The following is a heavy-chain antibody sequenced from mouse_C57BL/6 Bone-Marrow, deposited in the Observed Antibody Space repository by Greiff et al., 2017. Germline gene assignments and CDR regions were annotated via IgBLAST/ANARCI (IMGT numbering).Heavy chain of an antibody. J-gene: IGHJ3*01. V-gene: IGHV5-6*01. Sequence: EVQLVESGGDLVKPGGSLKLSCAASGFTFSSYGMSWVRQTPDKRLEWVATISSGGSYTYYPDSVKGRFTISRDNAKNTLYLQMSSLKSEDTAMYYCASRRDDGYCAPFAYWGQGTLVTVSA. CDR1: GFTFSSYG. CDR3: ASRRDDGYCAPFAY. CDR2: ISSGGSYT. D-gene: IGHD2-3*01.